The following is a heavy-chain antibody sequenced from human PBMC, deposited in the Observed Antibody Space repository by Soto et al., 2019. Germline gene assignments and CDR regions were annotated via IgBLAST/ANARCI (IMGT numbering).Heavy chain of an antibody. D-gene: IGHD2-21*02. CDR1: DSTFNTYG. J-gene: IGHJ3*02. V-gene: IGHV1-18*04. CDR3: ARDARAFMDTPTAAFEI. CDR2: LSAYNGDT. Sequence: QVQLVQSGSEVKKPGASVKVSCKASDSTFNTYGGSWVRQAPGQGLEWMGWLSAYNGDTHSAHNLQDRVTMTRDTSTSTGYMELRGLRSYDTAVYYCARDARAFMDTPTAAFEIWGQGTVVTISS.